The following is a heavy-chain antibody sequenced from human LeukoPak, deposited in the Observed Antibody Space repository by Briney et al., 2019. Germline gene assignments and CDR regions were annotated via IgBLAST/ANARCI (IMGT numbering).Heavy chain of an antibody. Sequence: GGSLRLSCAASGFTFSKYWMTWVRQAPGKGLEWVASIQQVGSEKYYVDSVKGRFIISRDNAKNSLYLQMNSLPAEDTAVYYCASHDYGDYSPLDYWGQGTLVPVSS. CDR1: GFTFSKYW. CDR3: ASHDYGDYSPLDY. J-gene: IGHJ4*02. D-gene: IGHD4-17*01. CDR2: IQQVGSEK. V-gene: IGHV3-7*01.